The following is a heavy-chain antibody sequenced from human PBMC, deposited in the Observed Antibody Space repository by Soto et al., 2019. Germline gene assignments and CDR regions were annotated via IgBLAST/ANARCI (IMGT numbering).Heavy chain of an antibody. J-gene: IGHJ6*02. CDR3: ARGESYGFYYHYYGLDV. Sequence: GESLKISCKGSGYSFTSYWIGWVRQMPGKGLEWMGFIYPGDSDTRYSPSFQGQVTISADKSISTAYLQWSSLKASDTAMYYCARGESYGFYYHYYGLDVWGQGTTVTVSS. D-gene: IGHD5-18*01. CDR1: GYSFTSYW. V-gene: IGHV5-51*01. CDR2: IYPGDSDT.